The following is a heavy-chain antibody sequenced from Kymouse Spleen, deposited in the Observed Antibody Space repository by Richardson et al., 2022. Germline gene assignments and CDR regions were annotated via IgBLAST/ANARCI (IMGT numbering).Heavy chain of an antibody. J-gene: IGHJ5*02. CDR3: AKGYGSGSYYNWFDP. CDR2: ISWNSGSI. V-gene: IGHV3-9*01. Sequence: EVQLVESGGGLVQPGRSLRLSCAASGFTFDDYAMHWVRQAPGKGLEWVSGISWNSGSIGYADSVKGRFTISRDNAKNSLYLQMNSLRAEDTALYYCAKGYGSGSYYNWFDPWGQGTLVTVSS. D-gene: IGHD3-10*01. CDR1: GFTFDDYA.